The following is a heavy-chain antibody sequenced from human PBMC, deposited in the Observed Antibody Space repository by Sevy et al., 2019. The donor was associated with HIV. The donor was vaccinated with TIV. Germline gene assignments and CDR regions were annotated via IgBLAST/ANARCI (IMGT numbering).Heavy chain of an antibody. CDR2: IYPGDSDT. CDR3: ARGPSIPAPYSYFQH. D-gene: IGHD6-6*01. CDR1: GYSFTSYW. V-gene: IGHV5-51*01. J-gene: IGHJ1*01. Sequence: GESLKISCKGSGYSFTSYWIGWVRQMPGKGLEWMGIIYPGDSDTRYSPYFQGQVTISADKSVSTAYLQWSSLKASDTAMYYCARGPSIPAPYSYFQHWGQGTLVTVSS.